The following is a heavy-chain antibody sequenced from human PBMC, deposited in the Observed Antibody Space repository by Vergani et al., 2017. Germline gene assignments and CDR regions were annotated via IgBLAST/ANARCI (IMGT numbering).Heavy chain of an antibody. D-gene: IGHD2-2*02. CDR3: ARTIGHCSNSNCYNLAY. CDR1: GGSLINYY. J-gene: IGHJ4*02. V-gene: IGHV4-59*01. Sequence: QVQLQESGPGLVKPSETLSLTCTVSGGSLINYYWSWVRQPPGKGLEWIGYIYSSGSTTYSPSLKSRLTMSVDPSKNQFSLKLRSVTLADTAVYYCARTIGHCSNSNCYNLAYWGQGTLDTVSS. CDR2: IYSSGST.